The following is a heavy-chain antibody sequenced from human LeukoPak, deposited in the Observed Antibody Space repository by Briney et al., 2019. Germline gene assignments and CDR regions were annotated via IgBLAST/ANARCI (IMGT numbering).Heavy chain of an antibody. V-gene: IGHV3-23*01. CDR3: AKFTRTLVRGALVN. D-gene: IGHD3-10*01. CDR1: GFTFSTYA. CDR2: IGGSGGST. J-gene: IGHJ4*02. Sequence: GGSLTLSCLPSGFTFSTYAMSWVRQAPGKGLEWVSAIGGSGGSTYYADSVKGRFSISRDDSKNTLYLQMNSLRAEDTAVYYCAKFTRTLVRGALVNWGQGTLVSVSS.